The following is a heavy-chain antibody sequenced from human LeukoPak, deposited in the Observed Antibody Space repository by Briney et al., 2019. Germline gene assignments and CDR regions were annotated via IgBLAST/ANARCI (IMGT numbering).Heavy chain of an antibody. V-gene: IGHV3-21*01. D-gene: IGHD2-15*01. CDR3: ARDMTGVAAHY. Sequence: KAGGSLRLSCAASGFTFSDYSMNWVRQAPGKGLEWVSSISSSSSYIYYADSVKGRFTISRDNAKNSLYLQMNSLRAEDTAVYYCARDMTGVAAHYWGQGTLVTVSS. J-gene: IGHJ4*02. CDR2: ISSSSSYI. CDR1: GFTFSDYS.